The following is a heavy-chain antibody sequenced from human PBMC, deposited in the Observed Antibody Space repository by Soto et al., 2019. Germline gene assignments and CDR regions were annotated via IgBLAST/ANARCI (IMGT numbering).Heavy chain of an antibody. CDR2: IYSGGST. Sequence: PGGSLRLSCAASVFTVSSNYMSWVRQAPGKGLEWVSVIYSGGSTYYADSVKGRFTISRHNSKNTLYLQMNSLRAEDTAVYYCAVHSGYDYGAFDYWGQGTLVTVSS. J-gene: IGHJ4*02. D-gene: IGHD5-12*01. CDR1: VFTVSSNY. V-gene: IGHV3-53*04. CDR3: AVHSGYDYGAFDY.